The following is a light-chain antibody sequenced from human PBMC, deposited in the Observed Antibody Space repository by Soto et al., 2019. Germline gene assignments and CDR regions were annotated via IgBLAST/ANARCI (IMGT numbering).Light chain of an antibody. J-gene: IGKJ3*01. V-gene: IGKV3-20*01. CDR2: GAS. Sequence: RGLTQTPGTLSLSXEEMVTLSCRASQSVSSSYLAWYQQKPGQAPRLLIYGASSRATGIPDRFSGSGSGTDFTLTISRLEPEDFAVYYCQQYGSSPPFTFGPGTKADIK. CDR3: QQYGSSPPFT. CDR1: QSVSSSY.